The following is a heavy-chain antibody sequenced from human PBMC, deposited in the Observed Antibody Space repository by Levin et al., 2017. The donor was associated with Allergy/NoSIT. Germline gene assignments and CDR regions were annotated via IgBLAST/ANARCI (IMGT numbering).Heavy chain of an antibody. Sequence: PSETLSLTCAVYGGSFSGYNWIWIRQPPGKGLEWIGEINHSGSTNYNPSLESRVTISIDTSKNQFSLKLTSVTAADTAMYYCARGRGRRPILAGYYVGSYDYWGQGTLVTVSS. CDR1: GGSFSGYN. D-gene: IGHD3-9*01. CDR3: ARGRGRRPILAGYYVGSYDY. J-gene: IGHJ4*02. CDR2: INHSGST. V-gene: IGHV4-34*01.